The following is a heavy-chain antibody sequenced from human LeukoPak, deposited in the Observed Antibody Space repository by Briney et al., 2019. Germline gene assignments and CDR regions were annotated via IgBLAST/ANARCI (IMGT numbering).Heavy chain of an antibody. V-gene: IGHV3-48*01. CDR2: ISGSGGNI. CDR3: ARDFTWAFDF. J-gene: IGHJ4*02. CDR1: GFIFSSYS. Sequence: GGSLRLSCAASGFIFSSYSMNWVRQAPGKGLEWISYISGSGGNIHYADSVEGRFTISRDNAKNSVYLQMNSLRAEDSAVYYCARDFTWAFDFWGQGILVTVSS. D-gene: IGHD7-27*01.